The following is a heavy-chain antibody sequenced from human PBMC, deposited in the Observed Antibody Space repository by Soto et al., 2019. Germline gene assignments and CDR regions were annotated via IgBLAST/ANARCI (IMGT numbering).Heavy chain of an antibody. Sequence: GASVKVSCKASGYSFSTHAMHWVRQAPGQGLEWVGWINSVNDHTIYSEKFQGRVTITSDTSATTAYMELSSLTSEDTAVYYCARNGQPPYYYYGLDVWGQGTTVTVSS. CDR1: GYSFSTHA. CDR2: INSVNDHT. J-gene: IGHJ6*02. D-gene: IGHD2-8*01. CDR3: ARNGQPPYYYYGLDV. V-gene: IGHV1-3*01.